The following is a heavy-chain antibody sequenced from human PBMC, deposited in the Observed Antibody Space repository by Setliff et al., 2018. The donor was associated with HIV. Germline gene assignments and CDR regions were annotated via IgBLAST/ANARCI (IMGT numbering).Heavy chain of an antibody. Sequence: VGSLRLSCAMSGFTFSDYNIYWVRQSPAKGLEWVALIWIDGNRKEYADSVKGRFTISRDNSKNTVYLQMSTLRAEDTAIYSCATLARFAPDYWSQGTQVTVSS. CDR1: GFTFSDYN. CDR2: IWIDGNRK. CDR3: ATLARFAPDY. J-gene: IGHJ4*02. V-gene: IGHV3-33*01.